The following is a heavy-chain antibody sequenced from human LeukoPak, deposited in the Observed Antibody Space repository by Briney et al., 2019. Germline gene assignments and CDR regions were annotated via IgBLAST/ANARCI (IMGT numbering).Heavy chain of an antibody. CDR1: GFTFSTSW. D-gene: IGHD1-26*01. CDR2: IDKHGSGK. J-gene: IGHJ4*03. CDR3: ARAAGWGYYDL. Sequence: GGSLRLSCVASGFTFSTSWVTWVRQAPGKGLEWVANIDKHGSGKYYVDSVKGRFAISRDYASNSVFLQMDSLRAEDTAVYYCARAAGWGYYDLWGQGTPVTVSS. V-gene: IGHV3-7*01.